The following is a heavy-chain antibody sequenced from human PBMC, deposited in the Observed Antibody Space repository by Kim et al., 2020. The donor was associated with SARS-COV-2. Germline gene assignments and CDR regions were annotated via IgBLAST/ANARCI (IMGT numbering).Heavy chain of an antibody. V-gene: IGHV3-33*01. CDR1: GFNFSSYG. CDR3: ARGPVDPKDGWYFDV. CDR2: ISFDGSDK. J-gene: IGHJ2*01. D-gene: IGHD2-15*01. Sequence: GGSLRLSCAASGFNFSSYGMHWVRQAPGKGLEWVAYISFDGSDKFYADSVKGRFTISRDNSNNTLSLQTNSLRAEDTAVFYCARGPVDPKDGWYFDVWGR.